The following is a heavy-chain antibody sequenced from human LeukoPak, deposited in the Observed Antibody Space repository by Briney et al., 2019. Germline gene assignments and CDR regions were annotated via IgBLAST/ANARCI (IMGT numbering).Heavy chain of an antibody. CDR3: AKDRRITMSPHAY. CDR2: ISYDGSNK. J-gene: IGHJ4*02. CDR1: GFTFSSYA. D-gene: IGHD3-22*01. Sequence: GGSLRLSCAASGFTFSSYAMHWVRQAPGKGLEWVAVISYDGSNKYYADSVKGRFTISRDNSKNTLYLQMNSLRAEDTAVYYCAKDRRITMSPHAYWGQGTLVTVSS. V-gene: IGHV3-30*04.